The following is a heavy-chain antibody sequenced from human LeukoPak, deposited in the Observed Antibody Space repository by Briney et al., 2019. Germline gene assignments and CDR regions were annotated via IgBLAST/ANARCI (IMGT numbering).Heavy chain of an antibody. Sequence: SETLSLTCGVSGGSISSINWCSWVRQPPGEGLEWIGDVHLGGRTNYTPSLESRATISVGMSENYFFLKRTSVAAAATAVYYCAREGGPYRPLDYSGQGTLVTVSS. CDR3: AREGGPYRPLDY. CDR2: VHLGGRT. CDR1: GGSISSINW. V-gene: IGHV4-4*02. J-gene: IGHJ4*02.